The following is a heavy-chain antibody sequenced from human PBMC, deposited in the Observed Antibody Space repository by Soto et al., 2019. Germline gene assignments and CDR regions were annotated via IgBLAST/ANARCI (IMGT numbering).Heavy chain of an antibody. CDR1: GYTFTNYG. D-gene: IGHD6-13*01. V-gene: IGHV1-18*01. J-gene: IGHJ4*02. Sequence: ASVKVSCKASGYTFTNYGFSWVHQAPGQGLEWMGWINPYNGNTNYAQKLQGRVTMTTVTSTSTVYMELRSLRSDDTAVYYCASVSSAVGTGYYFDYWGQGTLVTVSS. CDR2: INPYNGNT. CDR3: ASVSSAVGTGYYFDY.